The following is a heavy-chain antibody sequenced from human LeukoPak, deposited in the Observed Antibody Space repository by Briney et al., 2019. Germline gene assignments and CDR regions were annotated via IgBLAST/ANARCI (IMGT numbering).Heavy chain of an antibody. CDR2: IYTSGST. CDR1: GGTISSGSYH. Sequence: SETLSLTCTVSGGTISSGSYHWSWIRQPAGKGLEWIGRIYTSGSTNYNPSLKSRVTISVDTSKNQFSLKLSSVTAADTAVYYCAKGGITMIVVVHWGQGTLVTVSS. D-gene: IGHD3-22*01. J-gene: IGHJ4*02. CDR3: AKGGITMIVVVH. V-gene: IGHV4-61*02.